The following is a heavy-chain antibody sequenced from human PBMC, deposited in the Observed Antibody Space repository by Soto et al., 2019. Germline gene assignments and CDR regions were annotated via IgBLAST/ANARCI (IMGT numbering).Heavy chain of an antibody. D-gene: IGHD2-2*01. Sequence: QVQLQESGPGLVKPSQTLSLTCTVSGGSISSGGYYWSWIRQHPGKGLEWIGYIYYSGSTYYNPSLMSRVTISVDTSKNQFSLKLSSVTAADTAVYYCARAALLVPAAIGLSSYYYMDVWGKGTTVTVSS. CDR2: IYYSGST. CDR1: GGSISSGGYY. J-gene: IGHJ6*03. V-gene: IGHV4-31*03. CDR3: ARAALLVPAAIGLSSYYYMDV.